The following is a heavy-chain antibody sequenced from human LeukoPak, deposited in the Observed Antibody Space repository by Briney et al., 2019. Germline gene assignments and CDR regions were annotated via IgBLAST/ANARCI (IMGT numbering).Heavy chain of an antibody. CDR2: IIPILGRA. CDR3: ASGAFCSSTSCTPFDP. CDR1: GGTFSSYA. Sequence: SVKVSCQASGGTFSSYAISWVRQPPGQGLEWMGRIIPILGRANYAQKFQGRVTITADKSTSTAYMELSSLRSEDTAVYYCASGAFCSSTSCTPFDPWGQGTLVTVSS. D-gene: IGHD2-2*01. J-gene: IGHJ5*02. V-gene: IGHV1-69*04.